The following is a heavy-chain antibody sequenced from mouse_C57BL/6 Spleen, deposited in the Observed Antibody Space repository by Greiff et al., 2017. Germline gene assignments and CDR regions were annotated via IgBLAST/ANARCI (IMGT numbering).Heavy chain of an antibody. Sequence: QVQLQQPGAELVKPGASVKLSCKASGYTFTSYWMHWVKQRPGRGLEWIGRIDPNSGGTKYNEKFKSKATLTVDKPSSTAYMQLSILTSEDSAVYYCAKHGSSHYYARDYWGQGTSVTVSS. V-gene: IGHV1-72*01. CDR3: AKHGSSHYYARDY. D-gene: IGHD1-1*01. CDR1: GYTFTSYW. CDR2: IDPNSGGT. J-gene: IGHJ4*01.